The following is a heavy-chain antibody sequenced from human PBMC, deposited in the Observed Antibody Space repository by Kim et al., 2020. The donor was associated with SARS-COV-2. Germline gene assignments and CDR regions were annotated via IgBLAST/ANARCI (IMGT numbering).Heavy chain of an antibody. J-gene: IGHJ6*02. CDR2: ISGSGGST. V-gene: IGHV3-23*01. Sequence: GGSLRLSCAASGFTFSSYAMSWVRQAPGKGLEWVSAISGSGGSTYYADSVKGRFTISRDNSKNTLYLQMNSLRAEDTAVYYCAKELTVTTFYYYYGMDVWGQGTTVTVSS. CDR3: AKELTVTTFYYYYGMDV. D-gene: IGHD4-17*01. CDR1: GFTFSSYA.